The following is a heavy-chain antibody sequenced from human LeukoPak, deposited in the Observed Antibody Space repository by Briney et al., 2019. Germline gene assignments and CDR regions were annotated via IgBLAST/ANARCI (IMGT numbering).Heavy chain of an antibody. CDR2: VSGSGGST. J-gene: IGHJ4*02. V-gene: IGHV3-23*01. CDR3: AKPQETYGLVPFDY. CDR1: GFTFNSYA. D-gene: IGHD3/OR15-3a*01. Sequence: PGGSLRLSCAASGFTFNSYAMSWVRQAPGKGLEWVAAVSGSGGSTFYADSVKGRFTISRDNSKNTLYLQMISLRAADTAVYHRAKPQETYGLVPFDYWGQGTLVTVSS.